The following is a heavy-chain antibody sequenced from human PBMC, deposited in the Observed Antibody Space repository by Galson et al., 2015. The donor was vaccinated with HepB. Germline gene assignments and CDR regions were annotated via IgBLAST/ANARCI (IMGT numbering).Heavy chain of an antibody. CDR3: ARDDPFNDPTNWFDP. V-gene: IGHV4-34*01. CDR1: GGSFSGYY. Sequence: ETLSLTCTVYGGSFSGYYWSWIRQPPGKGLEWIGEINHSGSTNYNPSLKSRVTISVDTSKNQFSLKLSSVTAADTAVYYCARDDPFNDPTNWFDPWGQGTLVTVSS. J-gene: IGHJ5*02. CDR2: INHSGST. D-gene: IGHD1-1*01.